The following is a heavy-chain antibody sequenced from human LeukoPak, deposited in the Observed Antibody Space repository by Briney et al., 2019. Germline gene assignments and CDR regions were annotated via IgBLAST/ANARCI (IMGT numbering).Heavy chain of an antibody. Sequence: GGSLRLSCVVSGFTFSNHWMHWVRQAPGKGLEWVSYIGSRGDGIPYADSVKGRFTISRDNAKNSLFLQMNSLRGEDTAIYFCAREIPGCIAADCWGQGTLVTVSS. V-gene: IGHV3-48*01. CDR2: IGSRGDGI. CDR1: GFTFSNHW. CDR3: AREIPGCIAADC. D-gene: IGHD2-15*01. J-gene: IGHJ4*02.